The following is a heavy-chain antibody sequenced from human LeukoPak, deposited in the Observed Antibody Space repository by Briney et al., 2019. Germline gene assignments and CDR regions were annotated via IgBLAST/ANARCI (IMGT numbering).Heavy chain of an antibody. J-gene: IGHJ4*02. CDR2: IKQDGSEK. CDR1: GITLSELW. CDR3: VGGYGWLPDY. V-gene: IGHV3-7*04. Sequence: PGGSLRLSCAGYGITLSELWMNWVRQVPGKGLEWVANIKQDGSEKKYVDSVKGRFTSRDNAKNSVYLQMNSLRVDDTAVYYCVGGYGWLPDYWGQGALVTVSS. D-gene: IGHD6-19*01.